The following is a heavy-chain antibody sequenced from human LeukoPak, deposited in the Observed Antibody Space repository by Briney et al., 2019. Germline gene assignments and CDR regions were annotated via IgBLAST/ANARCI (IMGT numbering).Heavy chain of an antibody. CDR2: IKQDGSEK. D-gene: IGHD5-12*01. Sequence: QPGGSLRLSCAASGFTFSSYWMSWVRQAPAKGLEWVANIKQDGSEKYYVDSVKGRFPISRDNAKNSLYLQMNSLRAEDTAVYYCARESHKVWWLRLNYFDYWGQGTLVTVSS. V-gene: IGHV3-7*01. CDR1: GFTFSSYW. CDR3: ARESHKVWWLRLNYFDY. J-gene: IGHJ4*02.